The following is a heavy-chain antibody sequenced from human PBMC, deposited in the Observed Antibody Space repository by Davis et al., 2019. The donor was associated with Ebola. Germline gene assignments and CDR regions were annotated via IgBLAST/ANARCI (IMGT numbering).Heavy chain of an antibody. CDR3: ERNWVDAFDI. CDR2: ISSSSSYI. CDR1: GFTFSSYS. D-gene: IGHD7-27*01. V-gene: IGHV3-21*01. J-gene: IGHJ3*02. Sequence: GESLKISCAASGFTFSSYSMNWVRQAPGKGLEWVSSISSSSSYIYYADSVKGRFTISRDNAKNSLYLQMNSLRAEDTAVYYCERNWVDAFDIWGQGTMVTVSS.